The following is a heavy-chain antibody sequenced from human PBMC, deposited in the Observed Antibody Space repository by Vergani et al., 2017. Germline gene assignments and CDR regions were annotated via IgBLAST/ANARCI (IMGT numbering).Heavy chain of an antibody. D-gene: IGHD2-15*01. CDR1: GFTFSSYA. Sequence: EVQLLESGGGLVQPGGSLRLSCGASGFTFSSYAMTWVRQAPGKGLEWVSAISGCGVNTFYTDSVKGRFTISRDNYKDTLYLQMNSLRVEDTAIYYCAKARDPNCKGGNCYSYYYGLDLWGQGTTVTVSS. J-gene: IGHJ6*02. CDR2: ISGCGVNT. V-gene: IGHV3-23*01. CDR3: AKARDPNCKGGNCYSYYYGLDL.